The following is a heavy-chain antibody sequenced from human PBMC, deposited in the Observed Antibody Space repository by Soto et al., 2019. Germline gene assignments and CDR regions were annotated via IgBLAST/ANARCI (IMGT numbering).Heavy chain of an antibody. CDR2: ISAYNGNT. Sequence: ASVKVSCKASGYTFTSYGISWVRQAPGQGLEWMGWISAYNGNTNYAQKLQGRVTMTTDTSTSTAYMELRSLRSDDTAVYYCARVPSYCSGGSCADYWGQGTLVTSPQ. V-gene: IGHV1-18*01. CDR3: ARVPSYCSGGSCADY. J-gene: IGHJ4*02. D-gene: IGHD2-15*01. CDR1: GYTFTSYG.